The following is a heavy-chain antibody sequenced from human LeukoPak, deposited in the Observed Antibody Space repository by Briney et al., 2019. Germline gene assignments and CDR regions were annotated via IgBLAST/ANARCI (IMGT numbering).Heavy chain of an antibody. CDR3: AKDVRLGILDY. J-gene: IGHJ4*02. D-gene: IGHD7-27*01. V-gene: IGHV3-64*01. CDR2: ISSNGGST. CDR1: GFTFSSYA. Sequence: GGSLRLSCAASGFTFSSYAMHWVRQAPGKGLEYVSAISSNGGSTYYANSVKGRFTISRDNSKNALYLQMNSLRAEDTAVYYCAKDVRLGILDYWGQGTLVTVSS.